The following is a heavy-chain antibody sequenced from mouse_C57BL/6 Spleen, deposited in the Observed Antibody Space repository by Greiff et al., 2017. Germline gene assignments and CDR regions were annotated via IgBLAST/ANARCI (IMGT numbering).Heavy chain of an antibody. D-gene: IGHD1-1*01. V-gene: IGHV1-54*01. CDR2: INPGSGGT. CDR1: GYAFTNYL. CDR3: AIYYGSSYWYFDV. Sequence: VQLQQSGAELVRPGTSVKVSCKASGYAFTNYLIEWVKQRPGQGLEWIGVINPGSGGTNYNEKFKGKATLTADKSSSTAYMQLSSLTSEDSAVYFCAIYYGSSYWYFDVWGTGPRSPSPQ. J-gene: IGHJ1*03.